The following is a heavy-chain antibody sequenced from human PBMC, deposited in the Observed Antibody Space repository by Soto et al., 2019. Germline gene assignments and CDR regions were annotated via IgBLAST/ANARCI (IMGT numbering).Heavy chain of an antibody. V-gene: IGHV3-23*01. CDR2: LGGNGFAT. D-gene: IGHD2-2*01. J-gene: IGHJ6*03. CDR1: GFTFGSYA. CDR3: AKALRPSLNFFYYMDV. Sequence: ESGGGLVQPGGSLRLSCVVSGFTFGSYAMSWVRQAPEKGPEWVAILGGNGFATYYADSVKGRFTISGDKSKSTLFLQMNSLRADDTGVYYCAKALRPSLNFFYYMDVWGRGTFVTVSS.